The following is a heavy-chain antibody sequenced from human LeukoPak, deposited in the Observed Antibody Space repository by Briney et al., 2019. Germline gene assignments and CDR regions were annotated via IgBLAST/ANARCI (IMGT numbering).Heavy chain of an antibody. J-gene: IGHJ3*02. CDR2: INHSGST. D-gene: IGHD6-19*01. CDR1: GGSFSGYY. V-gene: IGHV4-34*01. CDR3: ARYSSGWYNNAFDI. Sequence: SETLSLTCAVYGGSFSGYYWSWIRQPPGKGLEWIGEINHSGSTNYNPSLMSRVTISVDTSKNQFSLKLSSVTAADTAVYYCARYSSGWYNNAFDIWGQGTMVTVSS.